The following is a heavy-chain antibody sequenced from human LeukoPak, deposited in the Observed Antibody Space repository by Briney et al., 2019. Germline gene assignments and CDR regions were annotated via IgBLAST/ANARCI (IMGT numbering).Heavy chain of an antibody. CDR2: IYTSGST. D-gene: IGHD3-3*01. CDR1: GGSISSGNYY. V-gene: IGHV4-61*09. J-gene: IGHJ4*02. Sequence: PSETLSLTCTGSGGSISSGNYYWSWIRQPAGKGLEWIGHIYTSGSTNYNPSLKSRVTISVDTSKNQFSLKLSSLTAADTAVYYCAREGYDSLWGQGTLVTVSS. CDR3: AREGYDSL.